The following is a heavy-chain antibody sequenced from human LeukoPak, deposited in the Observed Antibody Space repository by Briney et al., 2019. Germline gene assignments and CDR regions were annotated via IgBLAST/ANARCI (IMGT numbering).Heavy chain of an antibody. J-gene: IGHJ4*02. CDR3: ARSRRATHLHWGDY. CDR2: MSYEGSNT. V-gene: IGHV3-30*04. D-gene: IGHD3/OR15-3a*01. CDR1: VFTFSVYA. Sequence: PGTSLRLSCVASVFTFSVYAMHWVRQAPGKELEGGAVMSYEGSNTYYEDSVKGRFTLSRDNSMNTLYLQMHSLRDEDTAVYYCARSRRATHLHWGDYWGEETLVTVSS.